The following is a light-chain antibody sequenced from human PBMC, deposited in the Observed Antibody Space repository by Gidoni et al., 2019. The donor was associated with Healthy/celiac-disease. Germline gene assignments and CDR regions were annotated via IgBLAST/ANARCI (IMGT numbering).Light chain of an antibody. CDR1: QSFSSY. CDR3: QQRSNWPRSS. Sequence: VLTQSPATLSLSPGERATLSCRASQSFSSYLAWYQQKPGQAPRLLIYDASNRATGIPARFSGSGSGTDFTLTISSLEPEDFAVYYCQQRSNWPRSSFGQGTKLEIK. V-gene: IGKV3-11*01. J-gene: IGKJ2*04. CDR2: DAS.